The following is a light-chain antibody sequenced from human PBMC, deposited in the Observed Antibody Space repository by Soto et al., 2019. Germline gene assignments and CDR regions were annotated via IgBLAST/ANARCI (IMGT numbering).Light chain of an antibody. CDR1: QSVSSTY. Sequence: EIVLTQSPGTLSLSPGERATLSFMASQSVSSTYLACYQQKPGQAPRLLIYAASSRETGIPDTFSGSGSGTDFTLTISRLEPEDFAVYYCQQYDTSPYTFGQGTRLEIK. J-gene: IGKJ5*01. CDR2: AAS. CDR3: QQYDTSPYT. V-gene: IGKV3-20*01.